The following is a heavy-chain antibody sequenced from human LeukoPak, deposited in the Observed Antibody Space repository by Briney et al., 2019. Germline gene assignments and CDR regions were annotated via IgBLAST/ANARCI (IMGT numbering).Heavy chain of an antibody. CDR3: ARDQWLLPLLYFDY. CDR2: IKSKTDGGTT. J-gene: IGHJ4*02. D-gene: IGHD3-22*01. CDR1: GFTFSNAW. V-gene: IGHV3-15*01. Sequence: GGSLRLSCAASGFTFSNAWMSWVRQAPGKGLEWVGRIKSKTDGGTTDYAAPVKGRFTISRDDSKNTLYLQMNSLKTEDTAVYYCARDQWLLPLLYFDYWGQGTLVTVSS.